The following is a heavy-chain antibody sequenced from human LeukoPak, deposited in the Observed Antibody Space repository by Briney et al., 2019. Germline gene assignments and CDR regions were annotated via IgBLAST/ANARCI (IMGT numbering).Heavy chain of an antibody. V-gene: IGHV1-69*05. CDR1: GYTFTSYY. CDR3: ARFGDGYDY. D-gene: IGHD5-24*01. Sequence: SVKVSCKASGYTFTSYYMHWVRQAPGQGLEWMGGIVPIFGTANYAQKFQGRVTITTDESTSTAYMELSSLRSEDTAVYYCARFGDGYDYWGQGTLVTVSS. J-gene: IGHJ4*02. CDR2: IVPIFGTA.